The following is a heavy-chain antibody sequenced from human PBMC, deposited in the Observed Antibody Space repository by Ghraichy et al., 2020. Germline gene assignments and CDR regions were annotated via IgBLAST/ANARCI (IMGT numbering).Heavy chain of an antibody. CDR3: ATGAPDVVVIPSNFFLNY. J-gene: IGHJ1*01. D-gene: IGHD2-21*01. Sequence: GESLNISCAASGFAFRSYNMNWVRQAPGKGLEWISFLSTGSNTRYYADSVRGRFTIFRDDAENSLYLQMNSLRDDDTGVYYCATGAPDVVVIPSNFFLNYWGQGVLVAVSS. CDR2: LSTGSNTR. V-gene: IGHV3-48*02. CDR1: GFAFRSYN.